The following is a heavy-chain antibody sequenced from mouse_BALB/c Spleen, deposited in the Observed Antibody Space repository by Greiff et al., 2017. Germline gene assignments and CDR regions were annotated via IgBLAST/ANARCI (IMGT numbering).Heavy chain of an antibody. J-gene: IGHJ4*01. CDR3: ARGGFTGYAMDY. V-gene: IGHV1-9*01. Sequence: QVQLQQPGAELVKPGASVKISCKATGYTFSSYWIEWVKQRPGHGLEWIGEILPGSGSTNYNEKFKGKATFTADTSSNTAYMQLSSLTSEDSAVYYCARGGFTGYAMDYWGQGTSVTVSS. CDR2: ILPGSGST. CDR1: GYTFSSYW. D-gene: IGHD1-1*01.